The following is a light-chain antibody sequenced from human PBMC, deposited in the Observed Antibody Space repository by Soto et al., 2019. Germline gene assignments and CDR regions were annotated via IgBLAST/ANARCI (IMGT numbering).Light chain of an antibody. CDR3: SSYTGSNTRYV. J-gene: IGLJ1*01. Sequence: QSVLTQPASVSGSPGQSITISCTGTSSDVGGYNYVSWYQQHPGKTPKLMIYEVSNRPSGVSNRSSGSKSGNTASLTISGLQAEDEADYYCSSYTGSNTRYVLGTGTKVTVL. V-gene: IGLV2-14*01. CDR1: SSDVGGYNY. CDR2: EVS.